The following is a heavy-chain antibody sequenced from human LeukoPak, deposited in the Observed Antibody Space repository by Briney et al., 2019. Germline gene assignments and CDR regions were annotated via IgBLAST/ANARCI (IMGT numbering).Heavy chain of an antibody. D-gene: IGHD6-13*01. V-gene: IGHV4-38-2*02. CDR1: GYSISSGYY. Sequence: SETLSLTCTVSGYSISSGYYWGWIRQPPGKGLEWIGSIYHSGKTYYNPSLKSPVTISVDTSKNQFSLKLTSVTATDTAVYYCAREGDSGSVGWFDPWGQGTLVTVSS. CDR2: IYHSGKT. J-gene: IGHJ5*02. CDR3: AREGDSGSVGWFDP.